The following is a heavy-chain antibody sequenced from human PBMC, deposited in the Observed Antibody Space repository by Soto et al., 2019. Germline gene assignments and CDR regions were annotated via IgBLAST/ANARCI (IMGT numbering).Heavy chain of an antibody. CDR1: GGSISSSSYY. J-gene: IGHJ6*02. Sequence: PSETLSLTCTVSGGSISSSSYYWGWIRQPPGKGLEWNGSIYYSGSTYYNPSLKSRVTISVDTSKNQFSLKLSSVTAVDTAVFYCATSRGQYYDFWSGYEDYYGMDVWGQGTTVTVSS. CDR2: IYYSGST. D-gene: IGHD3-3*01. V-gene: IGHV4-39*01. CDR3: ATSRGQYYDFWSGYEDYYGMDV.